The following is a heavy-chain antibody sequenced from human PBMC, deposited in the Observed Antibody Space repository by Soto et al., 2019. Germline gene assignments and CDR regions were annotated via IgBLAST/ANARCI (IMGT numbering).Heavy chain of an antibody. Sequence: QVQLVESGGGVVQPGGSLRLSCAASGFTLSSYGIHWVRQAPGKGLEGVADISFDVNSKFYADSVKGRFTISRANSKNAVFLQMNSLRAEDTAVYDCAKVDLRYYDSSGYLSGHRSDQDRFDYCSKVTLVAVSS. CDR3: AKVDLRYYDSSGYLSGHRSDQDRFDY. J-gene: IGHJ4*02. V-gene: IGHV3-30*18. CDR2: ISFDVNSK. CDR1: GFTLSSYG. D-gene: IGHD3-22*01.